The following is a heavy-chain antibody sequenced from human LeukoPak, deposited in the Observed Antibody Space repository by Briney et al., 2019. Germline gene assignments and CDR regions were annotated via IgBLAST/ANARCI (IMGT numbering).Heavy chain of an antibody. CDR1: GFTFSGYW. CDR3: ARGGKFYYDSSGYPGDY. CDR2: IKQDGSEK. D-gene: IGHD3-22*01. V-gene: IGHV3-7*01. Sequence: GGSLRLSCVASGFTFSGYWMSWVRQAPGKGLERVANIKQDGSEKYYVDSVRGRFTISRDNVKNSLYLQMNSLRAEDTAVYYCARGGKFYYDSSGYPGDYWGQGTLVTVSS. J-gene: IGHJ4*02.